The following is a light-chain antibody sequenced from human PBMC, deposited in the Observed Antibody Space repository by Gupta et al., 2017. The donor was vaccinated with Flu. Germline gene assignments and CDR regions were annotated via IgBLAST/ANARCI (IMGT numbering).Light chain of an antibody. Sequence: SMLTQPPSASGTPGQRVTISCSGSTSNIGSYNIHWYQHHPGTAPKLLIYRDNRRPSGVPDRISGSKSGTSASLAISGLQSEDEAEYYCAAWDDSRNGWVFGGGTKVTGL. CDR2: RDN. CDR1: TSNIGSYN. J-gene: IGLJ3*02. CDR3: AAWDDSRNGWV. V-gene: IGLV1-44*01.